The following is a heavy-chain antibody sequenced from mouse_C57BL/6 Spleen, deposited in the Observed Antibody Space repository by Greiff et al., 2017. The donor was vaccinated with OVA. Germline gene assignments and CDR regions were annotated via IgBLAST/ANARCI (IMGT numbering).Heavy chain of an antibody. D-gene: IGHD1-1*02. Sequence: EVKVVESGGGLVKPGGSLKLSCAASGFTFSDYGMHWVRQAPEKGLEWVAYISSGSSTIYYADTVKGRFTISRDNAKNTLFLQMTSLRSEDTAMYYCARHGPYYFDYWGQGTTLTVSS. J-gene: IGHJ2*01. CDR2: ISSGSSTI. CDR3: ARHGPYYFDY. CDR1: GFTFSDYG. V-gene: IGHV5-17*01.